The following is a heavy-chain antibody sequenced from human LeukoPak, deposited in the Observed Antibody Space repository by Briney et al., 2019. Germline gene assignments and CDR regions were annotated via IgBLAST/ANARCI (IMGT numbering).Heavy chain of an antibody. Sequence: GGFLRLSCAASGFTISSYWMNWVRQAPGKGLEWVANIKQDGSEKKYVDSVKGRFTISRDNAKNSLYLQMNSLRAEDTAVYYCARYYFGSGSFDYWGQGTLVTVSS. CDR1: GFTISSYW. J-gene: IGHJ4*02. D-gene: IGHD3-10*01. V-gene: IGHV3-7*03. CDR2: IKQDGSEK. CDR3: ARYYFGSGSFDY.